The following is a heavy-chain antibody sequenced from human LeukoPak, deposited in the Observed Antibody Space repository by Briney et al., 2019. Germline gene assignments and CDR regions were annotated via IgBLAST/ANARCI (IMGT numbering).Heavy chain of an antibody. D-gene: IGHD6-19*01. V-gene: IGHV3-23*01. CDR3: AKDGPGSGWPDLDH. CDR1: GFPFSSYA. Sequence: GGSLRLSCVASGFPFSSYAMSWVRQAQGQGLEWVASVSSSDDNTYSADSVKGRFTISKKNTKRTVLLQMSISRAEDTAVYCGAKDGPGSGWPDLDHWGQGSLVTVSS. J-gene: IGHJ4*02. CDR2: VSSSDDNT.